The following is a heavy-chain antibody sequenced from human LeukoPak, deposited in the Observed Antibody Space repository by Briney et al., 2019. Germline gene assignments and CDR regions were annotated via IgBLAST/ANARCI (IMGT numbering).Heavy chain of an antibody. V-gene: IGHV3-7*01. D-gene: IGHD6-19*01. CDR2: IKQDGSEK. J-gene: IGHJ4*02. CDR3: ARDESSGWYYFDY. CDR1: GFTFSSYW. Sequence: GGSLRLSCAASGFTFSSYWMSWVRQAPGKGLEWVANIKQDGSEKYYVDSVKGRFTISRDNAKNSLYLQMNSLRAEDTAVYYCARDESSGWYYFDYWGQGTLVTVYS.